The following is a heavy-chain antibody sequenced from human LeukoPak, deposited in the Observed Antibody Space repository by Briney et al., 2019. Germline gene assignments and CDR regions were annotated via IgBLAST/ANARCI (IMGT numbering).Heavy chain of an antibody. CDR2: INPNSGGT. CDR3: ARVKRFLEWPKDY. V-gene: IGHV1-2*02. Sequence: ASVKVSCKASGYTFTGYYMHWVRQAPGQGLEWMGWINPNSGGTNYAQKFQGRVTMTRDTSISTAYMELSRLRSDDTAVYYCARVKRFLEWPKDYWGQGTLVTVSS. J-gene: IGHJ4*02. D-gene: IGHD3-3*01. CDR1: GYTFTGYY.